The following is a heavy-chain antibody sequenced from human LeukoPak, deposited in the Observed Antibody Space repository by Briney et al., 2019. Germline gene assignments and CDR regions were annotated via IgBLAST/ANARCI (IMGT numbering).Heavy chain of an antibody. CDR3: ASTVLGLLLHNWFDP. D-gene: IGHD2-15*01. Sequence: SVKVSCKASGGTFSSYAISWVRQAPGQGLEWMGRIIPILGIANYAQKFQGRVTITADKSTSTAYMELSSLRSEDTAVYYCASTVLGLLLHNWFDPWGQGTLVTVSS. V-gene: IGHV1-69*04. CDR2: IIPILGIA. CDR1: GGTFSSYA. J-gene: IGHJ5*02.